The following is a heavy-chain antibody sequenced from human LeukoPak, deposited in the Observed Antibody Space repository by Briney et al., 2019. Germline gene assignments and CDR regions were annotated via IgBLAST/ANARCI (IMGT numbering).Heavy chain of an antibody. Sequence: PGGSLRLSCAASGFTFSSYAMSWVREAPGKGLEWVSAISGSGGSTYYADSVKGRFTISRDNAKNTLYLQMNSLRAEDTAVYYCAKDLGTVVVADTGYWGQGTLVTVSS. D-gene: IGHD2-15*01. CDR1: GFTFSSYA. V-gene: IGHV3-23*01. CDR3: AKDLGTVVVADTGY. CDR2: ISGSGGST. J-gene: IGHJ4*02.